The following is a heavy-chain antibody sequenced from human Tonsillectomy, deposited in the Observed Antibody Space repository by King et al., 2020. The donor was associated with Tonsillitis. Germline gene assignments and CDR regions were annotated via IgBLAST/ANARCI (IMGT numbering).Heavy chain of an antibody. Sequence: QLVQSGGGVVQPGRSLRFSCEASGLTFSSYAMHWVRQAPGKGLEWVALISYDGSNNYYADSVKGRFTTSRDNSKNTLYLQMTNLRAEDTAVYYCATSNLKEGYRISWYFDYGMDVWGQGTTVTVSS. CDR3: ATSNLKEGYRISWYFDYGMDV. J-gene: IGHJ6*02. V-gene: IGHV3-30*04. CDR1: GLTFSSYA. CDR2: ISYDGSNN. D-gene: IGHD6-13*01.